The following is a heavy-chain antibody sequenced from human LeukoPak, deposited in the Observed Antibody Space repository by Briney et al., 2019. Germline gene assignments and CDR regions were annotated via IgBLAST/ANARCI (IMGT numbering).Heavy chain of an antibody. CDR1: GGTFSSYA. V-gene: IGHV1-8*02. CDR2: MNPRSGSK. CDR3: TKGLRADF. Sequence: ASVKVSCKASGGTFSSYAISWVRQATGQGLEWMGWMNPRSGSKVYAQKFQGRVIMTSDNSINTAYMELTSLTSDDTAVYYCTKGLRADFWGQGTQVTVSS. J-gene: IGHJ4*02.